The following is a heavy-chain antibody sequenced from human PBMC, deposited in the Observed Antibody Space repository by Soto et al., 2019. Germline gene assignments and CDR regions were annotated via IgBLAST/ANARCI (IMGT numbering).Heavy chain of an antibody. D-gene: IGHD3-3*01. CDR1: GYTFTSYY. Sequence: QVQLVQSGAEVKKPGASVKVSCKASGYTFTSYYMHWVRQAPGQGLEWMGIINPSGGSTSYAQKFQGRVTMTRDTSTSTVYMELSSLRSEDTAVYYCARDKPVTIFGVVTTKNWFDPGGQGTLVTVSS. CDR3: ARDKPVTIFGVVTTKNWFDP. V-gene: IGHV1-46*01. J-gene: IGHJ5*02. CDR2: INPSGGST.